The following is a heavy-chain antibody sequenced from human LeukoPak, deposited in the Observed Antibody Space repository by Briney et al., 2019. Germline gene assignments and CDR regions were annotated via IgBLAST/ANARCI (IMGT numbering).Heavy chain of an antibody. J-gene: IGHJ2*01. D-gene: IGHD6-13*01. CDR2: ISSSSSYI. Sequence: GGSLRLSCAASGFTFSSYSMNWVRQAPGKGLEWVSSISSSSSYIYYADSVKGRFTISRDNAKNSLYLQMNSLRAEDTAVYYCARLSWPHWYFDLWGRGTLVTVSS. V-gene: IGHV3-21*01. CDR3: ARLSWPHWYFDL. CDR1: GFTFSSYS.